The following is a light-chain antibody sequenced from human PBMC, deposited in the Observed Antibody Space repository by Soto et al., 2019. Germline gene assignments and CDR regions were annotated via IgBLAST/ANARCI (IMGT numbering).Light chain of an antibody. CDR3: QQRSDWPLLT. J-gene: IGKJ4*01. Sequence: EIVLTQSPATLSLSPGERATLSCRASQTVGTYLAWYQQKPGQAPRLLISDASNRATGIPARFSGSGSETDFTLTISGLEPEDYAIYYCQQRSDWPLLTFGGGTRVEIK. V-gene: IGKV3-11*01. CDR1: QTVGTY. CDR2: DAS.